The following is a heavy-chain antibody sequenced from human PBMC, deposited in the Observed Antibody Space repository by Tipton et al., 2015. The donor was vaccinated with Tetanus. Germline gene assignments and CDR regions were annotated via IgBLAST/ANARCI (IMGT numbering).Heavy chain of an antibody. CDR3: ARYNSYFYAMDV. CDR1: GGPITRGAYS. V-gene: IGHV4-30-2*01. D-gene: IGHD5-24*01. Sequence: LRLSCALSGGPITRGAYSWSWIRQPPGKGLEWIGYIYASGTTYSNPSLKSRVTISVGETKRQFSLNLTSVTAADTAVYYCARYNSYFYAMDVWGQGTTVTVSS. CDR2: IYASGTT. J-gene: IGHJ6*02.